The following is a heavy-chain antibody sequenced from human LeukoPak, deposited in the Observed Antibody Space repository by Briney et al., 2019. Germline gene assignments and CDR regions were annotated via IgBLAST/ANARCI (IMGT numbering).Heavy chain of an antibody. V-gene: IGHV3-30*01. CDR3: ARDSSTVIDS. D-gene: IGHD2-21*02. Sequence: GGSLRLSCAGSGFIFGNYAMHWLRQAPGKGLEWVATILHDGSDKFHADPVKGRFTISRDNSKRTLFLQMNSLRLEDTAVYYCARDSSTVIDSWGQGTLVTVSS. CDR1: GFIFGNYA. CDR2: ILHDGSDK. J-gene: IGHJ4*02.